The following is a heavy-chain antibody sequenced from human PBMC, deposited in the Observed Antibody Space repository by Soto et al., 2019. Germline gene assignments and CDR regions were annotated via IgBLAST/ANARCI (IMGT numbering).Heavy chain of an antibody. CDR3: TRAPRGSSWYRYGMDV. V-gene: IGHV3-49*03. CDR2: IRSKAYGGTT. D-gene: IGHD6-13*01. CDR1: GLTFGDYA. J-gene: IGHJ6*02. Sequence: LRLSCTGSGLTFGDYAMSWFCQAPGKGLEWVGFIRSKAYGGTTEYAASVKGRFTISRDDSKSIAYLQMNSLKTEDTAVYYCTRAPRGSSWYRYGMDVWGQGTTVTVSS.